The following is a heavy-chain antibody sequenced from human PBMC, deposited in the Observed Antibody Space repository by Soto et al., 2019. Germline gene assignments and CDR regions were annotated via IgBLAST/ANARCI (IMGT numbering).Heavy chain of an antibody. D-gene: IGHD6-6*01. CDR1: GYNFNQYY. CDR3: ARGPKNSVVPRCDY. CDR2: INLRGGTT. J-gene: IGHJ4*02. V-gene: IGHV1-46*02. Sequence: QVQLMQSGAEVRKPGASVRLSCETSGYNFNQYYIHWVRQAPGQGLEWMGIINLRGGTTEYAHKFRGRVTATGDTSTKPAYMELRSLRSEDTAMYFCARGPKNSVVPRCDYWGQGTLVTVSS.